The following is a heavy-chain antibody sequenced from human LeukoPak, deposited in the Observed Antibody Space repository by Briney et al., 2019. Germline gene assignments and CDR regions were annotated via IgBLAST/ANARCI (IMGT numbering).Heavy chain of an antibody. CDR3: ARGRYGQYGMDV. CDR2: IYSGGGT. Sequence: GGSLRLSCEASGFTVSSNYMSWVRQAPGKGLEWVSVIYSGGGTYYAGSVKGRFTISRDNSKNMLYLQMNSLRAEDTAVYYCARGRYGQYGMDVWGQGTTVTVSS. D-gene: IGHD1-14*01. V-gene: IGHV3-66*01. CDR1: GFTVSSNY. J-gene: IGHJ6*02.